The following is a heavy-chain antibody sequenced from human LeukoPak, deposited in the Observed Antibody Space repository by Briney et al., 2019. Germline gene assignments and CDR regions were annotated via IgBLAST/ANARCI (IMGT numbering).Heavy chain of an antibody. CDR2: IKNDGSTA. J-gene: IGHJ6*02. V-gene: IGHV3-74*01. Sequence: GVSVTLSCAASRFTFSRDWRHWLPQAPGKGLVWFSRIKNDGSTAVYADSVKGRFTITRDNAKNTLYLEMNSLRAEDTAVYFCAREMYSSNSLYWYYGMDVWGQGTTVTVSS. CDR1: RFTFSRDW. D-gene: IGHD6-19*01. CDR3: AREMYSSNSLYWYYGMDV.